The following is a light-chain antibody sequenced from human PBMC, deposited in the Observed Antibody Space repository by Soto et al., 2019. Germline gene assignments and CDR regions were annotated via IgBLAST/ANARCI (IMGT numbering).Light chain of an antibody. V-gene: IGLV1-44*01. CDR3: VAWDDSLNGWV. J-gene: IGLJ3*02. Sequence: QSVLTQPPSASGTPGQRVTISCSGRNSNIGSNPVSWYQQLPGMAPTLLIYTNNQRPSGVPDRFSGSKSGTSASLAISGLQSEDEADYYCVAWDDSLNGWVFGGGTKLTVL. CDR2: TNN. CDR1: NSNIGSNP.